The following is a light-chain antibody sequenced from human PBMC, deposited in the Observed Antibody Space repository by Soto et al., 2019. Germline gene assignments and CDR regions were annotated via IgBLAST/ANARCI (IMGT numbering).Light chain of an antibody. CDR1: QSVSSY. Sequence: IVLTQSPATLSLSPGEIATLSCRSSQSVSSYLAGYQQKPGQAPSLLIYDASNRATGIPARFSGSGSGTDFTLTISSLEPEDFAVYYCQQRSNWPWKFGQGNKVDIK. J-gene: IGKJ1*01. V-gene: IGKV3-11*01. CDR3: QQRSNWPWK. CDR2: DAS.